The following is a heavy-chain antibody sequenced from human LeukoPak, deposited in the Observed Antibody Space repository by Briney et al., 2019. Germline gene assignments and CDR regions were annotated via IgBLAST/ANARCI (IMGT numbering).Heavy chain of an antibody. CDR3: SLGQAHGMDV. CDR2: INSDGTST. J-gene: IGHJ6*02. V-gene: IGHV3-74*01. Sequence: PGGSLRLSCAASGFTFSSYWMHWVRQAPGKGLMWVSRINSDGTSTSYAGSVKGRFTISRDNAKNTLYLQMNSLRAEDTAVYYCSLGQAHGMDVWGQGTTVTVSS. D-gene: IGHD3-16*01. CDR1: GFTFSSYW.